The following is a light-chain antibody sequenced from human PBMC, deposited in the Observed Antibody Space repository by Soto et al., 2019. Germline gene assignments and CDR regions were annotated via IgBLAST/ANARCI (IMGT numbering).Light chain of an antibody. CDR1: SSDVGGYNY. J-gene: IGLJ2*01. Sequence: QSALTQPASVSGSPGQSVTISCTGTSSDVGGYNYVSWYQQHPGKAPKLMIYDVSNRPSGVPNRFSGSKSGNTASLTVSGLQAEEEADYYCSSYTSSSTPVLFGGGTKLTVL. CDR3: SSYTSSSTPVL. CDR2: DVS. V-gene: IGLV2-14*01.